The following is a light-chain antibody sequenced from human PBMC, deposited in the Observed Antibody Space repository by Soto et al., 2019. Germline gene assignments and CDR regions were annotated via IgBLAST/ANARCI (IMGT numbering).Light chain of an antibody. CDR1: QSVSSN. V-gene: IGKV3-15*01. Sequence: EIVMTQSPATLSVSPGERATLSCRASQSVSSNLAWYQQKPGQAPSLLIYRASTRTTGVPARFSGSGSGTDFTLTISSLQSEDFAAYYCQQYNNCPRTFGQGTKVEIK. CDR3: QQYNNCPRT. CDR2: RAS. J-gene: IGKJ1*01.